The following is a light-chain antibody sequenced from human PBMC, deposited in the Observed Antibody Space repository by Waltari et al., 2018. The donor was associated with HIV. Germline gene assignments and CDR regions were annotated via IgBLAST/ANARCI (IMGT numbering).Light chain of an antibody. CDR3: QQYYTYPQT. Sequence: IRMTQSPSSFSASTGDRVTITCRASHSISTSLAWYQLKPGKAPKLLIYGASTLQSGVPSRFSGSGSGTDFTLTISCLQSDDFATYSCQQYYTYPQTFGQGTTVEIK. J-gene: IGKJ1*01. CDR1: HSISTS. V-gene: IGKV1-8*01. CDR2: GAS.